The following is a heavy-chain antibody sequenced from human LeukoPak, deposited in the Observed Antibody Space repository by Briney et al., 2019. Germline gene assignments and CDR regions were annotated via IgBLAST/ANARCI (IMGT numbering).Heavy chain of an antibody. CDR1: GGSISGYY. V-gene: IGHV4-59*01. CDR3: ARDLTYYYDSSGNAFDI. D-gene: IGHD3-22*01. J-gene: IGHJ3*02. CDR2: IYYSGST. Sequence: SETLSLTCTVSGGSISGYYWSWIRQPPGKGLEWIGYIYYSGSTNYSPSLKSRVTISVDTSKNQFSLKLSSVTAADTAVYYCARDLTYYYDSSGNAFDIWGQGTMVTVSP.